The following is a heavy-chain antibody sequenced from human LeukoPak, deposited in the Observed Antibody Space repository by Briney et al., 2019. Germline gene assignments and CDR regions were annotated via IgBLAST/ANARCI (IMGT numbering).Heavy chain of an antibody. D-gene: IGHD3-3*01. J-gene: IGHJ4*02. CDR3: AKLYYDFWSGLLPLDY. CDR1: GFTFSSYA. V-gene: IGHV3-23*01. Sequence: GGSLRLSCAASGFTFSSYAMSWVRQAPGEGLEWGSAISGSGGSTYYADSVKGRFTISRDNSKNTLYLQMNSLRAEDTAVYYCAKLYYDFWSGLLPLDYWGQGTLVTVSS. CDR2: ISGSGGST.